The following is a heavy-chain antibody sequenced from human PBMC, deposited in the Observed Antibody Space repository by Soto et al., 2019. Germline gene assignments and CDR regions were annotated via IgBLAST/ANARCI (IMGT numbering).Heavy chain of an antibody. J-gene: IGHJ4*02. CDR2: IYYSGST. CDR3: ARGGNSYGHFDY. CDR1: GGSISSGGYY. V-gene: IGHV4-31*03. D-gene: IGHD5-18*01. Sequence: QVQLQESGPGLVKPSQTLSLTCTVSGGSISSGGYYWSWIRQHPGKGLEWIGYIYYSGSTYYNPSLKSRVTISVDTSKNQFSLKLSSVTAADTAVDYCARGGNSYGHFDYWGQGTLVTVSS.